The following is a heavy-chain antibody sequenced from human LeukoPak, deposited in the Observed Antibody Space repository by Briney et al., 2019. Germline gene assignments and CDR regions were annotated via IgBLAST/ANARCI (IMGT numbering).Heavy chain of an antibody. CDR3: ARVYGSGSPLF. D-gene: IGHD3-10*01. J-gene: IGHJ4*02. CDR2: IYSGGST. CDR1: EFSVGSNY. V-gene: IGHV3-66*01. Sequence: PGGSLRLSCAASEFSVGSNYMTWVRQAPGKGLEWVSLIYSGGSTYYADSVKGRFTISRDNSKNTLYLQMNSLRAEDTAVYYCARVYGSGSPLFWGQGTLVTVSS.